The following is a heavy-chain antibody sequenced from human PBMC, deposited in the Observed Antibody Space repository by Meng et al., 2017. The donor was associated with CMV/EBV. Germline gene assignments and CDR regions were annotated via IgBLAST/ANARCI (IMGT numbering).Heavy chain of an antibody. CDR1: GFTFSSYS. V-gene: IGHV3-21*01. J-gene: IGHJ3*02. D-gene: IGHD7-27*01. Sequence: VQPVESGGGLVKPGGYLRLSCAASGFTFSSYSMNWVRQAPGKGLEWVSSISSSSSYIYYADSVKGRFTISKDNAKNSLYLQMNSLRAEDTAVYYCARVWGASDAFDIWGQGTMVTVSS. CDR2: ISSSSSYI. CDR3: ARVWGASDAFDI.